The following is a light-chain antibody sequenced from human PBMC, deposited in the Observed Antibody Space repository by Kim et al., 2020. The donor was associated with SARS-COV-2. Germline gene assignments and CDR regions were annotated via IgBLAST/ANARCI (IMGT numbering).Light chain of an antibody. V-gene: IGLV2-14*03. Sequence: PGRSPHLMVFDVSSRPSGVSNRFSVSKSGNSASLTISGLQAEDEADYSCSSTSTSSTFVVFGGGTQLTVL. CDR3: SSTSTSSTFVV. CDR2: DVS. J-gene: IGLJ2*01.